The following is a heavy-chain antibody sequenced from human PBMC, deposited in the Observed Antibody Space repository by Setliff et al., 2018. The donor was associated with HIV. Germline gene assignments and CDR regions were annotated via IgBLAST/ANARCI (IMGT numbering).Heavy chain of an antibody. J-gene: IGHJ5*02. Sequence: PSETLSLTCTVSGGSISRYFWSWIRQPPGKGLEWIGYIYTSGITDYNPSLKSRVTISMDTSKNQFSLNLNSVTATDTAVYYCAKRTFGSGRLDPWGQGTLVTVSS. D-gene: IGHD3-16*01. V-gene: IGHV4-4*08. CDR1: GGSISRYF. CDR3: AKRTFGSGRLDP. CDR2: IYTSGIT.